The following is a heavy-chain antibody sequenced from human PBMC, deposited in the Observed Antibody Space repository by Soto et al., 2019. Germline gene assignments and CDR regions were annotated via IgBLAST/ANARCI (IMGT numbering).Heavy chain of an antibody. D-gene: IGHD3-3*01. CDR2: IYYSGST. Sequence: SEILSLTCTVSGGSISSGGYYWSWIRQHPGKGLEWIGYIYYSGSTYYNPSLKSRVTISVDTSKNQFSLKLSSVTAADTAVYYCARTYYDFWSGLFDYWGQGTLVTVSS. CDR1: GGSISSGGYY. J-gene: IGHJ4*02. V-gene: IGHV4-31*03. CDR3: ARTYYDFWSGLFDY.